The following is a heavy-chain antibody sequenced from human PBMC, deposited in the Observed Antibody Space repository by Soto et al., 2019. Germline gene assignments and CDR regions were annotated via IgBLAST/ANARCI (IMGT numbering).Heavy chain of an antibody. V-gene: IGHV3-11*06. J-gene: IGHJ4*02. CDR3: ARDSSIVPRPIDY. D-gene: IGHD6-6*01. CDR2: ISGSSSYA. CDR1: GFTFSDYY. Sequence: PGGSLRLSCAASGFTFSDYYMSWIRQVPGKGLEWVSYISGSSSYAIYTESVKGRFTTSRNNAKNSLYLQMNSLRAEDTAIYYCARDSSIVPRPIDYWGQGTLVTVSS.